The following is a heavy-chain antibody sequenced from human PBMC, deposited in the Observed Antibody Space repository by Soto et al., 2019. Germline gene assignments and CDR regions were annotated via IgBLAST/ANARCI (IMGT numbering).Heavy chain of an antibody. J-gene: IGHJ6*02. Sequence: SETLSLTCAVYGGSFSGYYWSWIRQPPGKGLEWIGESNHSGSTNYNPSLKSRVTISVDTSKNQFSLKLSSVTAADTAVYYCASVPRPGVFITRGYYYYGMDVWGQGTTVTVSS. CDR2: SNHSGST. CDR1: GGSFSGYY. CDR3: ASVPRPGVFITRGYYYYGMDV. V-gene: IGHV4-34*01. D-gene: IGHD3-22*01.